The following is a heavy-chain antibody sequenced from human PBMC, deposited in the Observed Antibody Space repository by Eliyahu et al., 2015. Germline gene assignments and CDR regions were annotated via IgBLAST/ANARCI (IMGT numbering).Heavy chain of an antibody. J-gene: IGHJ3*02. CDR3: AKDRNYGDYRGHDAFDI. CDR1: GFXFSSXA. D-gene: IGHD4-17*01. Sequence: EVQLLESGGGLVQPGGSLRLXCAASGFXFSSXAMSWVRQAPGKGLEWVSAISGSGGSTYYADSVKGRFTISRDNSKNTLYLQMNSLRAEDTAVYYCAKDRNYGDYRGHDAFDIWGQGTMVTVSS. V-gene: IGHV3-23*01. CDR2: ISGSGGST.